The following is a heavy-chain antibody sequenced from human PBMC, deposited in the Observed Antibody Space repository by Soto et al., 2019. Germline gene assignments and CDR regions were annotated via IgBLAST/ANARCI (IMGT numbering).Heavy chain of an antibody. V-gene: IGHV1-2*04. Sequence: GASVKVSCKASGYTFTCYYMHWVRQAPGQGLEWMGWINPNSGGTNYAQKFQGWVTMTRDTSISTAYMELSRLRSDDTAVYYCATQRSEWELSFDYWGQGTLVTVSS. CDR2: INPNSGGT. J-gene: IGHJ4*02. D-gene: IGHD1-26*01. CDR1: GYTFTCYY. CDR3: ATQRSEWELSFDY.